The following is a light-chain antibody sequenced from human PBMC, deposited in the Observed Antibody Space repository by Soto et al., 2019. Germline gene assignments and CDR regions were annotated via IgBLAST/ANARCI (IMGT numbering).Light chain of an antibody. Sequence: DIQMTQSPSSLSASVGDTVTSTCRASQTITRHLKWYQQKPGKAPKLLIYAASTLRSGVPSRFSGSGSGTDFTLTISSLQPEDFATYYCQQSDTTPLFTFGPGTKVDIK. V-gene: IGKV1-39*01. J-gene: IGKJ3*01. CDR2: AAS. CDR1: QTITRH. CDR3: QQSDTTPLFT.